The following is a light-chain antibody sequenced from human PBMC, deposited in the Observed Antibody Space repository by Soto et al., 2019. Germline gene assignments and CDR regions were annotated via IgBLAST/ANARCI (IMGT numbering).Light chain of an antibody. J-gene: IGKJ4*01. CDR1: QGIGVY. V-gene: IGKV1-27*01. Sequence: DIQMTQSPSSLSASLGDRVTITCRASQGIGVYLAWFQQRPGRVPRLLIYAASTLQSGVPSRFSGSGSGTDFTLTISSLQPEDVATYYCQKYNSPPLTFGGGTKVEIK. CDR2: AAS. CDR3: QKYNSPPLT.